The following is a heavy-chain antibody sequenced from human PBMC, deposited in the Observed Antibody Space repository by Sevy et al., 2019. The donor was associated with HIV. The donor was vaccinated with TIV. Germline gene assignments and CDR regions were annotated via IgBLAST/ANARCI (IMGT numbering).Heavy chain of an antibody. V-gene: IGHV3-11*01. CDR2: ISSSASTI. CDR3: ARGGRGLYSSSSLWGDY. D-gene: IGHD6-13*01. Sequence: GGSLRLSCATSGFMFSDFYMNWIRQAPGKGLEWVSYISSSASTIYYADSMKGRFTISRDNAKNALYLQMNRLSADDTLHYYCARGGRGLYSSSSLWGDYWGQGALVTVSS. CDR1: GFMFSDFY. J-gene: IGHJ4*02.